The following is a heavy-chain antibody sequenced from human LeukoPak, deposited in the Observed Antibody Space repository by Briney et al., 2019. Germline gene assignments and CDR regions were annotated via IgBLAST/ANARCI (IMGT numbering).Heavy chain of an antibody. Sequence: SETLSLTCTVSGGSISSYYWSWIRQPPGKGLEWIGYTYYSGSTNYNPSLKSRVTISVDTSKNQFSLKLSSVTAADTAVYYCARTRIFATYYYDSTTPPAAFDIWGQGTMVTVSS. CDR3: ARTRIFATYYYDSTTPPAAFDI. CDR1: GGSISSYY. CDR2: TYYSGST. V-gene: IGHV4-59*01. J-gene: IGHJ3*02. D-gene: IGHD3-22*01.